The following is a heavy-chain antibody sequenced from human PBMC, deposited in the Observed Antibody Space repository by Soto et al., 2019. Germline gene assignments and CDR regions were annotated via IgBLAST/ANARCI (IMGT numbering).Heavy chain of an antibody. CDR3: AREDCSGGSCYLGYWFDP. V-gene: IGHV1-69*01. CDR1: GGTFSSYA. CDR2: IIPIFGTA. J-gene: IGHJ5*02. Sequence: QVQLVQSGAEVKKPGSSVKVSCKASGGTFSSYAISWVRQAPGQGLEWMGGIIPIFGTANYAQKFQGRVTITADESTSTAYMELSSVRSEDTAVYYCAREDCSGGSCYLGYWFDPWGQGTLVTVSS. D-gene: IGHD2-15*01.